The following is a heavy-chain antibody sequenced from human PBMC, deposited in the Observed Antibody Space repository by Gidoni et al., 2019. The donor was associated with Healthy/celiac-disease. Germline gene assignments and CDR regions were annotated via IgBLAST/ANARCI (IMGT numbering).Heavy chain of an antibody. V-gene: IGHV3-30*18. J-gene: IGHJ4*02. CDR2: ISYDGSNK. D-gene: IGHD6-19*01. Sequence: QVQLVESGGGVVQPGRSLRLSCAASGFTFSSYGMHWVRQAPGKGLGWVAVISYDGSNKYYADSVKGRFTISRDNSKNTLYLQMNSLRAEDTAVYYCAKDLWAVAGTYYFDYWGQGTLVTVSS. CDR1: GFTFSSYG. CDR3: AKDLWAVAGTYYFDY.